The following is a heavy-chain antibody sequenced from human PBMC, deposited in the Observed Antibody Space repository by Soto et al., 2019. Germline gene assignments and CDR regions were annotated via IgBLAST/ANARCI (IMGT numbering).Heavy chain of an antibody. Sequence: EAQLLESGGGLVQPGGSLRLYCAASGFAFSNFAMSWVRQAPGKGLEWVSAIGSGSRGTHYAESVEDRFTISRDDSKNTLYLQLNSLTAADTAVYYCAAPRAAVPHTRYFDPWGQGTPVTVSP. V-gene: IGHV3-23*01. D-gene: IGHD6-13*01. CDR2: IGSGSRGT. CDR1: GFAFSNFA. J-gene: IGHJ5*02. CDR3: AAPRAAVPHTRYFDP.